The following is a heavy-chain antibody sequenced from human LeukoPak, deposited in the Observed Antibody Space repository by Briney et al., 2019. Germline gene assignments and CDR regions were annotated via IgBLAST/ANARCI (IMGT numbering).Heavy chain of an antibody. CDR1: GGSFSGYY. CDR2: IYYSGST. Sequence: PSETLSLTCAVYGGSFSGYYWSWIRQPPGKGLEWIGYIYYSGSTNYNSSLKSRVTISVATSNNQFSLKLTSVTAADTAVYYCARHRGYGDRNDAFDIWGQGTMVTVSS. J-gene: IGHJ3*02. V-gene: IGHV4-59*08. D-gene: IGHD4-17*01. CDR3: ARHRGYGDRNDAFDI.